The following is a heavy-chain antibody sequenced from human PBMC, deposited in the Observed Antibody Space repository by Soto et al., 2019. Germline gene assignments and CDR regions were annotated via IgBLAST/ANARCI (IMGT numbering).Heavy chain of an antibody. CDR1: GYTFTSHS. CDR2: INAGTGDT. D-gene: IGHD3-9*01. CDR3: ARDGGYDILTGYFDC. Sequence: QVQLVQSGAEVEKPGASVKVSCKASGYTFTSHSIHWVRQAPGQRLEWMGWINAGTGDTKYSERYQGRVTINRHTSAKSAYMELRGLRFEDTAVYYCARDGGYDILTGYFDCWGQGTLLTVSS. V-gene: IGHV1-3*01. J-gene: IGHJ4*02.